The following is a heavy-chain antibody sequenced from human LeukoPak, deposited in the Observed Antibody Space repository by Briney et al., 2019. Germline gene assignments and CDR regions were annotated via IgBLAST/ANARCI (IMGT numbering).Heavy chain of an antibody. Sequence: SETLSLTCTVAAGSITSNFCSWIRQPPGNGLEWIGYIYYSGSTNYNPSLNSRVTISADTSKNQFSLKLTSVTTTDTAIYYCARLTYYQDSGGYYWFDPWGQGILVTVSS. CDR3: ARLTYYQDSGGYYWFDP. CDR1: AGSITSNF. V-gene: IGHV4-59*01. CDR2: IYYSGST. D-gene: IGHD3-22*01. J-gene: IGHJ5*02.